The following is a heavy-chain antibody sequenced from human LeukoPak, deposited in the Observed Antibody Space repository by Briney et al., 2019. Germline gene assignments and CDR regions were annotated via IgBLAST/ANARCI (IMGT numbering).Heavy chain of an antibody. J-gene: IGHJ5*02. V-gene: IGHV3-23*01. CDR1: EFTFSNYA. CDR3: AKPNDPSGGSLLYIPPDWFDP. CDR2: ISGSGGST. D-gene: IGHD3-10*01. Sequence: PGGSLRLSCVDSEFTFSNYAMNWVRQAPGKGLEWVSVISGSGGSTFYADSVKGRVTISRDNSKNTLYLQMNSLRADDTAVYYCAKPNDPSGGSLLYIPPDWFDPWGQGTLVTVSS.